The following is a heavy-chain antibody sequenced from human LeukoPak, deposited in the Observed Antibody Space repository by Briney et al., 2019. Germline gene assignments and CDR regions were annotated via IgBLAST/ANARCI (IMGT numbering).Heavy chain of an antibody. J-gene: IGHJ4*02. V-gene: IGHV3-30-3*01. D-gene: IGHD3-16*01. CDR3: AKDREGTMAYDYFDC. Sequence: GRSLRLSCAASGFTFRNYAMNWVRQAPGKGLEWVAIISYDGSNEYYADSVKGRFTISRDNSKNTLNLQMNSLRVEDTAEYYCAKDREGTMAYDYFDCWGQGTLVTVSS. CDR2: ISYDGSNE. CDR1: GFTFRNYA.